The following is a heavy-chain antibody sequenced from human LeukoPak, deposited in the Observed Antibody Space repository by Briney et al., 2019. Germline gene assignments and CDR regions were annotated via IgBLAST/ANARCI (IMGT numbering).Heavy chain of an antibody. Sequence: ASVKVSCKASGGTFSSYAISWVRQAPGQGLEWMGRIIPILGIANYAQKFQGRVTITADKSTSTAYMELSSLRSEDTAVYYCARDRYYYDSSGYYLDYWGQGTLVTVSS. D-gene: IGHD3-22*01. J-gene: IGHJ4*02. CDR1: GGTFSSYA. CDR2: IIPILGIA. V-gene: IGHV1-69*04. CDR3: ARDRYYYDSSGYYLDY.